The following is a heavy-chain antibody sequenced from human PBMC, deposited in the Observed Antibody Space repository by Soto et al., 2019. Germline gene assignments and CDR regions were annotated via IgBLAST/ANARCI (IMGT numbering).Heavy chain of an antibody. CDR2: IKSRGNGGTM. D-gene: IGHD2-15*01. J-gene: IGHJ6*01. CDR1: GFDFTAAW. V-gene: IGHV3-15*07. CDR3: SKQRGPSGYSYYGLEV. Sequence: QLVESGGGLVTPGKSVTLSCVGSGFDFTAAWMHWVRQAPGTGLEWVGRIKSRGNGGTMDYSAPVKGRFTISRDDSRXXVYLHMNSLKTEDTAVYFCSKQRGPSGYSYYGLEVWGQGSTVTVTS.